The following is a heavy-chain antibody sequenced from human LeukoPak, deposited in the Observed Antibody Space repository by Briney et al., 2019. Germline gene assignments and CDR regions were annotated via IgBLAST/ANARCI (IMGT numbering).Heavy chain of an antibody. Sequence: GGSLRLSCVASGFNFENHWMDWVRQAPGKGLEWVANIKQDGSEKYYVGSVKGRFTISRDNAKNSLYLEMNSLRAEDTAVYYCARRASRAFDYWGQGTLVTVSS. V-gene: IGHV3-7*01. CDR1: GFNFENHW. J-gene: IGHJ4*02. CDR3: ARRASRAFDY. CDR2: IKQDGSEK. D-gene: IGHD5-12*01.